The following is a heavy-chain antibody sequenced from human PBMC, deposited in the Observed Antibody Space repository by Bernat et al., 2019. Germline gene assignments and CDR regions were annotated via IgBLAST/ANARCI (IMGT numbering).Heavy chain of an antibody. V-gene: IGHV3-21*01. J-gene: IGHJ5*02. Sequence: VQLVESGGGLVKPGGSLRLSCAASGFTFSSYSMNWVRQAPGKGLEWVSSISSSSSYIYYADSVKGRFTISRDNAKNSLYLQMNSLRAEDTAVYYCARERVVSGDWFDPWGQGTLVTVSS. CDR1: GFTFSSYS. D-gene: IGHD2-2*01. CDR3: ARERVVSGDWFDP. CDR2: ISSSSSYI.